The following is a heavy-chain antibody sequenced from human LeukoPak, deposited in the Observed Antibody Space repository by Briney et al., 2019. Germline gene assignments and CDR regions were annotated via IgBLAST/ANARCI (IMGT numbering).Heavy chain of an antibody. CDR2: INLHGSVI. CDR3: ATSDDSSGSD. D-gene: IGHD3-22*01. CDR1: GFTFSGYW. Sequence: PGGSLRLSCAASGFTFSGYWMSWIRQAPGKGLDWVANINLHGSVIHYVDSVKGRFTISRDNAKNLLYLQMNYLRAEDTALYYCATSDDSSGSDWGQGTLVTVSS. J-gene: IGHJ4*02. V-gene: IGHV3-7*01.